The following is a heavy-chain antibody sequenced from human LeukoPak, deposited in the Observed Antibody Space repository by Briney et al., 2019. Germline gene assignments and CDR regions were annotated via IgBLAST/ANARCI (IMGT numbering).Heavy chain of an antibody. D-gene: IGHD1-26*01. CDR2: IYYSGST. CDR3: ARDLGLVGATTHYFDY. J-gene: IGHJ4*02. CDR1: GGSISSGGYY. Sequence: SETLSLTCTVSGGSISSGGYYWSWIRQHPGKGLEWIGYIYYSGSTYYNPSLKSRVTISVDTSKNQFSLKPSSVTAADTAVYYCARDLGLVGATTHYFDYWGQGTLVTVSS. V-gene: IGHV4-31*03.